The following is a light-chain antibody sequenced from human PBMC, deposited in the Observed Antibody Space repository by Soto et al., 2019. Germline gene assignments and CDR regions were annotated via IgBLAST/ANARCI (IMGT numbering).Light chain of an antibody. J-gene: IGLJ3*02. V-gene: IGLV2-14*01. CDR2: EVS. CDR1: NSDVGGYYY. Sequence: QSALTQPASVSGSPGQSITISCTGTNSDVGGYYYVSWYQQRPGKAPKLLISEVSARPSGVSNRFSGSKSGNTASLTISGLQAEDEADYFCSSYASRSTLVFGGGTKVTVL. CDR3: SSYASRSTLV.